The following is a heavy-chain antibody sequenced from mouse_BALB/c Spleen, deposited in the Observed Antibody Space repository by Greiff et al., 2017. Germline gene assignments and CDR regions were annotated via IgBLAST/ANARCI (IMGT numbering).Heavy chain of an antibody. CDR1: GYSITSGYY. D-gene: IGHD2-3*01. Sequence: EVKLQESGPGLVKPSQSLSLTCSVTGYSITSGYYWNWIRQFPGNKLEWMGYISYDGSNNYNPSLKNRISITRDTSKNQFFLKLNSVTTEDTATYYCARGPYDGYYVWFAYWGQGTLVTVSA. CDR3: ARGPYDGYYVWFAY. V-gene: IGHV3-6*02. J-gene: IGHJ3*01. CDR2: ISYDGSN.